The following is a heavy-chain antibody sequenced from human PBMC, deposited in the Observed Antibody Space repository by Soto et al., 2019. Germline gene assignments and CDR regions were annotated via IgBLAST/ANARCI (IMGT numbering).Heavy chain of an antibody. CDR3: ARSGLNGSGSYDYYYGMDV. D-gene: IGHD3-10*01. J-gene: IGHJ6*02. V-gene: IGHV4-34*01. CDR2: INHSGST. CDR1: GGSFSGYY. Sequence: QVQLQQWGAGLLKPSETLSLTCAVYGGSFSGYYWSWIRQPPGKGLEWIGEINHSGSTNYNPSLKRRATISVDPSKNQFSLQLSSVTAADTAVYYCARSGLNGSGSYDYYYGMDVWGQGTTVTVSS.